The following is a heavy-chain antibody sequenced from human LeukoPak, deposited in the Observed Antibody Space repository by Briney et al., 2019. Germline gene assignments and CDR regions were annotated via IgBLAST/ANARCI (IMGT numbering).Heavy chain of an antibody. D-gene: IGHD1-26*01. CDR3: AHAYSGSYHDY. V-gene: IGHV2-5*02. Sequence: ESGPTLVKPTRPLTLPGTFSGFPLTPGGVGVGGIRHPPEKPLEWLALIYWDDDKRYSPSLKSRLTITKDTSKNQVVLTMTNMDPVDTATYYCAHAYSGSYHDYWGQGTLVTVSS. J-gene: IGHJ4*02. CDR2: IYWDDDK. CDR1: GFPLTPGGVG.